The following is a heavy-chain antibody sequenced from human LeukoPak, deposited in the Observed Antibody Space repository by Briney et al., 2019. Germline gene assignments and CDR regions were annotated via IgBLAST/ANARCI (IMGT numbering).Heavy chain of an antibody. Sequence: PGGSLRLSCAASVFTFSSYAMHWVRQAPGKGLEWVAVISYEGSNKYYADSVKGRFTISRYNSKNTLYLQMNSLRAEDTAVYYCATDLLRKSGARGPFDYWGQRTLVTVSS. CDR1: VFTFSSYA. D-gene: IGHD1-26*01. CDR3: ATDLLRKSGARGPFDY. V-gene: IGHV3-30*04. CDR2: ISYEGSNK. J-gene: IGHJ4*02.